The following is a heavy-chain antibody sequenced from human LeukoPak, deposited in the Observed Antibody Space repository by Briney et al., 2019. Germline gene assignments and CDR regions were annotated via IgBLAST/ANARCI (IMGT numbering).Heavy chain of an antibody. D-gene: IGHD3-22*01. CDR1: GLTFTNAW. V-gene: IGHV3-30*18. CDR2: LSSDGRNE. Sequence: GGPLRLSCAASGLTFTNAWMTWLRQAPGKGLEWVASLSSDGRNENYADSVKGRFTISRDNSKNTLFLQMNSLRAEDTAVYHCAKAFVYDSSGYYYYLDYWGQGTLVTVSS. CDR3: AKAFVYDSSGYYYYLDY. J-gene: IGHJ4*02.